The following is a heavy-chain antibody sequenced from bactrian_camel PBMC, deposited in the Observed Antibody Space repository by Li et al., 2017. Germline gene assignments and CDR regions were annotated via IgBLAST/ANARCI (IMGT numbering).Heavy chain of an antibody. J-gene: IGHJ6*01. D-gene: IGHD1*01. CDR1: KSTYSTNC. Sequence: QLVESGGGSVQAGGSLRLSCAASKSTYSTNCMTWFRQAPGKEREGIAAIYSNTGSTWYAGSVKARFTIGRDSAKNTVYLQMNSLKPEDTAMYYCAAAESGGWRLLLEDFGYWGQGTQVTVS. CDR2: IYSNTGST. CDR3: AAAESGGWRLLLEDFGY. V-gene: IGHV3S25*01.